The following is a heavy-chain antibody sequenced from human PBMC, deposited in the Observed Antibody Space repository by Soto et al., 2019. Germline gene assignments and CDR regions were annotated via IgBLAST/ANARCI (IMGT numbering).Heavy chain of an antibody. Sequence: TLSLTCTVSGGSISSGGYYWSWIRQHPGKGLEWIGYIYYSGITYYNPSLKSRVTILVDTSKKQFSLKLSSVTAADTAVYYCARGSRRDTTMVLDAYDIWGQGTMVTVSS. CDR1: GGSISSGGYY. V-gene: IGHV4-31*03. J-gene: IGHJ3*02. CDR3: ARGSRRDTTMVLDAYDI. D-gene: IGHD5-18*01. CDR2: IYYSGIT.